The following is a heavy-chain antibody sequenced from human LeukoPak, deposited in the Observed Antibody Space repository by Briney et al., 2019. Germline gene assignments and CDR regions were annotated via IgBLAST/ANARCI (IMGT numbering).Heavy chain of an antibody. CDR1: GFTVSSKY. V-gene: IGHV3-66*01. D-gene: IGHD1-1*01. J-gene: IGHJ4*02. CDR2: IYSGGST. Sequence: GGSLRLSCAASGFTVSSKYMGWVRQAPGKGLEWVSAIYSGGSTYYADSVKGRFTISRDNSKNTLYLQMNSLRAEDTAVYYCARNPYRKMGGAGTIFDYGGREPRVTVSS. CDR3: ARNPYRKMGGAGTIFDY.